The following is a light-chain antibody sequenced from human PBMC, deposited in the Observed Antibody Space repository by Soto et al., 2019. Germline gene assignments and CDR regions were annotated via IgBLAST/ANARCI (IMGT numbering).Light chain of an antibody. J-gene: IGLJ2*01. V-gene: IGLV2-14*01. CDR1: RSDIGASIY. CDR3: TSYTTSNTLA. Sequence: QSALTQPASVSGSPGQSITISCTGTRSDIGASIYVSWFQQYPGEAPKCMIYDVNNRPSGVSNRFSGSKSGSTASLTISGLKAEDEADYYCTSYTTSNTLALGGGTKLTVL. CDR2: DVN.